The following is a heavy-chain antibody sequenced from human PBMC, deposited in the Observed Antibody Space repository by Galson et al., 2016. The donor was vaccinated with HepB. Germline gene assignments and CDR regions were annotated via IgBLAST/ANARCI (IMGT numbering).Heavy chain of an antibody. Sequence: SLRLSCAASGFTFSNAWMSWVRQAPGKGLEWVGLIKTKSDGGTTDYAAPVKGRFSISKDDSKNTLYLQMNSLKTEDTAVYYCTTTRVVYCGSTRCHYYFDYWGQGTLVTVAS. D-gene: IGHD2-2*01. J-gene: IGHJ4*02. CDR2: IKTKSDGGTT. V-gene: IGHV3-15*01. CDR3: TTTRVVYCGSTRCHYYFDY. CDR1: GFTFSNAW.